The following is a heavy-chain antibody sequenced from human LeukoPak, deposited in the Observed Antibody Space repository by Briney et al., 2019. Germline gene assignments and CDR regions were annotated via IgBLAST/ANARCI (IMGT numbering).Heavy chain of an antibody. V-gene: IGHV3-74*01. J-gene: IGHJ4*02. CDR3: ARDAGGVQGPYYFDY. D-gene: IGHD3-10*01. CDR2: INSDGSST. CDR1: GFTFSSYW. Sequence: QPGGSLRLSCAASGFTFSSYWMHWVRHAPGKGLVWVSRINSDGSSTSYADSVKGRFTISRDNAKNTLYLQMNSLRAEDTAVYYCARDAGGVQGPYYFDYWGQGTLVTVSS.